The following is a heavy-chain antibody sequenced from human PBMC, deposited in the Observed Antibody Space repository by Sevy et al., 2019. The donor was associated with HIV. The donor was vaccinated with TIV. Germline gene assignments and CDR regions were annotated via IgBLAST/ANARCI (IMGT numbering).Heavy chain of an antibody. CDR2: IIPIFGTA. V-gene: IGHV1-69*13. CDR1: GGTFSSYA. J-gene: IGHJ6*02. D-gene: IGHD6-6*01. Sequence: ASVKVSCKASGGTFSSYAISWVRQAPGQGLEWMGGIIPIFGTANYSQKFQGRVTITADESTSTAYMELSSLRSEDTAVYYCASDRSYSSSSIGYYCYGMDVWGQGTTVTVSS. CDR3: ASDRSYSSSSIGYYCYGMDV.